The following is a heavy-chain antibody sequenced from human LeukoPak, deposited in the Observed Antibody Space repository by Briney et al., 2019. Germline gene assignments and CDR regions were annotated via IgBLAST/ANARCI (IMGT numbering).Heavy chain of an antibody. V-gene: IGHV3-23*01. Sequence: GGSLRLSCAASGFTLSSYAMSWVRQAPGEGLGWVSAISGSGGSTYYADSVKGRFTIPRDNSKNTLYLQMNSLRAEDTAVYYCAKEEVLLWFGERKGYFDYWGQGTLVTVSS. CDR3: AKEEVLLWFGERKGYFDY. CDR1: GFTLSSYA. D-gene: IGHD3-10*01. CDR2: ISGSGGST. J-gene: IGHJ4*02.